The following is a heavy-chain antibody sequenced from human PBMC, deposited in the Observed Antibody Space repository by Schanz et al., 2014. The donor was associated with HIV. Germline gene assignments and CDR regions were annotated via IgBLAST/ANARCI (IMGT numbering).Heavy chain of an antibody. CDR2: TSYDGRNT. CDR3: AKEYVSGWGRQLYPMDV. CDR1: GFSFSDYG. D-gene: IGHD6-19*01. Sequence: QVRLVASGGGVVQPGTSLRLSCEGSGFSFSDYGMHWVRQAPDKGLEWVAGTSYDGRNTYYADSVKGRFSISRDNFKSTVVLQMDNVRVDDTALYFCAKEYVSGWGRQLYPMDVWGQGTAVIVSS. J-gene: IGHJ6*02. V-gene: IGHV3-33*03.